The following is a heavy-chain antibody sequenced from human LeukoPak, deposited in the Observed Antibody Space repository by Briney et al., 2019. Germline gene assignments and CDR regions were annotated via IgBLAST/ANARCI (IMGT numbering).Heavy chain of an antibody. D-gene: IGHD3-3*01. J-gene: IGHJ5*02. V-gene: IGHV4-4*07. CDR3: AREDFWSSLGWFDP. Sequence: SETLSLTCTVSGYSISSGYYWGWIRQPAGKGLEWIGRIYTSGSTNYNPSLKSRVTMSVDTSKNQFSLKLSSVTAADTAVYYCAREDFWSSLGWFDPWGQGTLVTVSS. CDR2: IYTSGST. CDR1: GYSISSGYY.